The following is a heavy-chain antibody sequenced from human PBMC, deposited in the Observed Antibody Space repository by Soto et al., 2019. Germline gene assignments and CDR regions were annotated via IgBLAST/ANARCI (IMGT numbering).Heavy chain of an antibody. Sequence: SETLSLTCTVSGGSISSYYWSWIRQPPGKGLEWIGYIYYSGSTNYNPSLKSRVTISVDTSKNQFSLKLSSVTAADTAVYYCARENSSPPWFDPWGQGTLVTVSS. CDR1: GGSISSYY. V-gene: IGHV4-59*01. CDR3: ARENSSPPWFDP. D-gene: IGHD6-13*01. J-gene: IGHJ5*02. CDR2: IYYSGST.